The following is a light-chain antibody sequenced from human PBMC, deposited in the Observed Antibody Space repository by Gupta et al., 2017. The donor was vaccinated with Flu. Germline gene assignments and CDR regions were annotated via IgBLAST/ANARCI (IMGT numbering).Light chain of an antibody. CDR2: KAS. Sequence: PSSLSASVGDRVTITCRASQNVNSWLAWYQQKPGGAPKQLIYKASYVEGGVSSRFSGSGSGTEFTLTISSRQPDDFATYYCQQENYSPITFGQGTQLENK. J-gene: IGKJ5*01. V-gene: IGKV1-5*03. CDR1: QNVNSW. CDR3: QQENYSPIT.